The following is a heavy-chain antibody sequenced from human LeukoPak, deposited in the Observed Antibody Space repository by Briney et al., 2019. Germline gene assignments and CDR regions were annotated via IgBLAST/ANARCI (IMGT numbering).Heavy chain of an antibody. CDR3: ARGNDGSPDYSNWFDP. J-gene: IGHJ5*02. Sequence: KASETLSLTCTVSGGSISSSSYYWGWIRQPPGKGLEWIGSIYYSGSTYYNPSLKSRVTISVDTSKNQFSLQLNSVTPEDTAVYYCARGNDGSPDYSNWFDPWGQGTLVTVSS. CDR1: GGSISSSSYY. D-gene: IGHD1-1*01. V-gene: IGHV4-39*01. CDR2: IYYSGST.